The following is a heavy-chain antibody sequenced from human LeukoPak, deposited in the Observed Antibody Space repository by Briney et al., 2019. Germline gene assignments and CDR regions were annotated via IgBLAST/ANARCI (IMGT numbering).Heavy chain of an antibody. Sequence: QPGRSLRLSCAASGFTFDDYAMHWVRRAPGKGLEWVSGLSWNSGSIGYADSVKGRFTISRDNAKNSLFLQMNSLRAEDTAVYYCVREGNSGTYLAPGYCDCWGQGALVTVSS. CDR3: VREGNSGTYLAPGYCDC. CDR1: GFTFDDYA. D-gene: IGHD1-26*01. CDR2: LSWNSGSI. V-gene: IGHV3-9*01. J-gene: IGHJ4*02.